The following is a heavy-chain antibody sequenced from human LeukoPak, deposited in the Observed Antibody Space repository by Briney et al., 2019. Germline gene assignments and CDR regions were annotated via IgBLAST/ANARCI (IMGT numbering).Heavy chain of an antibody. D-gene: IGHD3-10*01. CDR2: INPSGGST. J-gene: IGHJ5*02. CDR3: ARGPLRGVGYNWFDP. V-gene: IGHV1-46*01. CDR1: GYTFTSYY. Sequence: ASVKVSCKASGYTFTSYYMHWVRQAPGQGLEWMGIINPSGGSTSYAQKFQGRVTMTRDTSTSTVYMELSSLRSEDTAVYYCARGPLRGVGYNWFDPWGQGTLVTVSS.